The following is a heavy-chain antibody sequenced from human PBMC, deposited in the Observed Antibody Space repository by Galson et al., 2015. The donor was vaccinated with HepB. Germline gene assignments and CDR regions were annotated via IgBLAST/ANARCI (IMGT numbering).Heavy chain of an antibody. V-gene: IGHV3-49*04. CDR3: TRGGRGYSNGHPDY. CDR2: IRCKAYGEIT. J-gene: IGHJ4*02. Sequence: SLRLSCAASGFTFGDCAMTWVRQAPGKGLEWVGFIRCKAYGEITEYAASVKGRFTISRDDSKSIAYLQMNSLKTEDTAVYYCTRGGRGYSNGHPDYWGQGTLVTVSS. CDR1: GFTFGDCA. D-gene: IGHD5-18*01.